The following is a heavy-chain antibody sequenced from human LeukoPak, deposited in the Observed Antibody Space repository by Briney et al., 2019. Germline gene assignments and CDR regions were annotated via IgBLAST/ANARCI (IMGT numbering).Heavy chain of an antibody. D-gene: IGHD2-15*01. CDR2: IKSKSDGGTI. V-gene: IGHV3-15*01. J-gene: IGHJ4*02. Sequence: GGSLRLSCATSGFIFNTAWMSWVRQAPGKGLEWVGRIKSKSDGGTIEYPAPVKGRFTISRDDPKNTLYLQMNSLKTEDTAVYYCVTEGYCSGGSCYYYWGQGTLVTVSS. CDR1: GFIFNTAW. CDR3: VTEGYCSGGSCYYY.